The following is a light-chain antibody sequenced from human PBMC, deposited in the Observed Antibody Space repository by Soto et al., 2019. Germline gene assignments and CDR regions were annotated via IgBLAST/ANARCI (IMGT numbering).Light chain of an antibody. CDR2: DVS. CDR1: NSDIGNYDF. V-gene: IGLV2-14*03. CDR3: SSYTSTSSFYV. Sequence: QSVLTQPASVSGSPGQAITIYCTGANSDIGNYDFVSWYRQHPGEAPKVLIFDVSNRPSGISNRFSGSKSGNTASLTIYELQAEDEADYFCSSYTSTSSFYVFGTGTKVTVL. J-gene: IGLJ1*01.